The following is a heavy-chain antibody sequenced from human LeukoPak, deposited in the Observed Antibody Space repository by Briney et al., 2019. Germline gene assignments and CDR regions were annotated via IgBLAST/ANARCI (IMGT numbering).Heavy chain of an antibody. CDR1: GYSFSTYW. D-gene: IGHD3-9*01. Sequence: GESLKISCKGSGYSFSTYWIGWVRQMPGKGLEWMGIIYPGDSDTRYSPSFQGQVTISADKSISTAYLQWSSLKASDTSMYYCARWDYDILTSYLEYWGQGTLVTVSS. CDR2: IYPGDSDT. V-gene: IGHV5-51*01. CDR3: ARWDYDILTSYLEY. J-gene: IGHJ4*02.